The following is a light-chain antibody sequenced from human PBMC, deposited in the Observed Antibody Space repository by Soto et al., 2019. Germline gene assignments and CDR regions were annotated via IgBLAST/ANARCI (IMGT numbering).Light chain of an antibody. CDR2: NAF. Sequence: DLHMTQSPSSLSAYLVDIVSITFLSIQGISNYLAWYQQAPGKAPKLLIFNAFTLQRGVPSRFRGGGSGTEFTLTISSLHPDDSAIYYCQQYNSYPWTFGLGTKVDIK. CDR3: QQYNSYPWT. V-gene: IGKV1-16*01. J-gene: IGKJ1*01. CDR1: QGISNY.